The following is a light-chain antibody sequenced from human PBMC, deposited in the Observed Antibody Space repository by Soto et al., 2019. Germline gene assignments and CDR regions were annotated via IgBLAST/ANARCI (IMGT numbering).Light chain of an antibody. J-gene: IGKJ5*01. V-gene: IGKV3-20*01. CDR3: QQYGSSPIT. Sequence: TVLTQAQGTLSFSPGERATVSCGPSQIVSITYLAWYQQKPGQAPRLLIYGASSRATGIPDRFSGRGSGTDFTLTISRLEPEDVAVYYCQQYGSSPITFGQGTRLDI. CDR1: QIVSITY. CDR2: GAS.